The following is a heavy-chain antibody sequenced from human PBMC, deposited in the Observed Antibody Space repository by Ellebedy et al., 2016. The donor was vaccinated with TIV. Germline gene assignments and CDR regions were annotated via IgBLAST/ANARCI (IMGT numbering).Heavy chain of an antibody. V-gene: IGHV2-26*01. J-gene: IGHJ6*02. CDR3: ARIQRYYSSGWYYYYYGMDV. D-gene: IGHD6-19*01. Sequence: SGPTLVKPTQTLTLTCTVSGFSLSNARMGVSWIRQPPGKALEWLAHIFSNDEKSYSTSLKSRLTISKDTSKSQVVLTMTNTDPVDTATYYCARIQRYYSSGWYYYYYGMDVWGQGTTVTVSS. CDR1: GFSLSNARMG. CDR2: IFSNDEK.